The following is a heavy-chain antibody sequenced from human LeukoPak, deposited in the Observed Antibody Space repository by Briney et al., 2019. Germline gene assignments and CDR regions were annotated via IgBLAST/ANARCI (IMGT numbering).Heavy chain of an antibody. J-gene: IGHJ4*02. CDR1: GFTLGNYA. CDR3: AKDRGRYYDSNGYYWGYYFDP. Sequence: GGPLRLSCVASGFTLGNYAMRWVSQAPGKALEWVTAICGNSNTTYYADSVKRRFTISRDNSQNTLYLQVNSLRAEDTAVYYCAKDRGRYYDSNGYYWGYYFDPWGQGILVTVST. CDR2: ICGNSNTT. V-gene: IGHV3-23*01. D-gene: IGHD3-22*01.